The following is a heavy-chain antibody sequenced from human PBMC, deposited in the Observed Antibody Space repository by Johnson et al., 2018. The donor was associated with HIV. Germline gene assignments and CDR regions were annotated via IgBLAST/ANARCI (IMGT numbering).Heavy chain of an antibody. CDR2: ISGSGSST. D-gene: IGHD5-18*01. J-gene: IGHJ3*02. CDR1: GFTVSSNY. V-gene: IGHV3-23*04. Sequence: VQLVESGGGLVQPGGSLRLSCAASGFTVSSNYMSWVRQAPGKGLEWVSAISGSGSSTYYTDSVKGRFTISRDTSKNTLYLQMSSLRAEDTALYFCAKGEQVWSVASAFDIWGQGTMVTVSS. CDR3: AKGEQVWSVASAFDI.